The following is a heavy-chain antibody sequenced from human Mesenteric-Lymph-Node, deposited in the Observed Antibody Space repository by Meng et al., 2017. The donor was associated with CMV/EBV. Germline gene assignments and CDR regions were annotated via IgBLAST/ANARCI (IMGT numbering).Heavy chain of an antibody. D-gene: IGHD3-10*01. CDR3: ARDKSLMVRGVDNWFDP. J-gene: IGHJ5*02. CDR1: YTFTDYY. Sequence: YTFTDYYIHWVRQAPGQGLEWMGRINPNSGGTNYAQKFQGRVTMTRDTSISTAYMELSRLTSDDTAVYYCARDKSLMVRGVDNWFDPWGQGTLVTVSS. V-gene: IGHV1-2*06. CDR2: INPNSGGT.